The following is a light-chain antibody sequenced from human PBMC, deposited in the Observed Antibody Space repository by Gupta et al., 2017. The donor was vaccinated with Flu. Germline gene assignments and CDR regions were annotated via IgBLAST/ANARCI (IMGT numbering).Light chain of an antibody. CDR2: DAS. CDR3: QQRSNWPPWT. V-gene: IGKV3-11*01. CDR1: QSVSSY. Sequence: EIVLTQSPATLSLSPGERATLSCRASQSVSSYLAWYQKPGQAPRLLIYDASNRDTGIPARFSGSGYGTDFTLTISSREPEDFAVYYCQQRSNWPPWTFGQGTKVEIK. J-gene: IGKJ1*01.